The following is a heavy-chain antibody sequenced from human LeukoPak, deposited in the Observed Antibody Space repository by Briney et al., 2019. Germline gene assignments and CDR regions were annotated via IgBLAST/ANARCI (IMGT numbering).Heavy chain of an antibody. V-gene: IGHV3-30*18. CDR2: ISYDGSNT. Sequence: GRSLTLSCAAAAFTFSSYGMHWVRQAPGKGLEWVAVISYDGSNTYYADSVKGRFTISRDNSKNTLYLQMNSLRAEDTAVYYCAKCGGGSCYQGGFDYWGQGTLVTVSS. D-gene: IGHD2-15*01. CDR1: AFTFSSYG. J-gene: IGHJ4*02. CDR3: AKCGGGSCYQGGFDY.